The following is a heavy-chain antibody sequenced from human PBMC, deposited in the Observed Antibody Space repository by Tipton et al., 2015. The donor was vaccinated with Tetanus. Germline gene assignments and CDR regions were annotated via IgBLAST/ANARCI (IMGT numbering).Heavy chain of an antibody. CDR3: ARHLYGYWFDP. V-gene: IGHV4-59*01. CDR2: IYYSGST. Sequence: GLVKPSETLSLTCSVSGGSISSYFWSWIRQSPGQGLEWIGLIYYSGSTSYNPSLKSRVTISVDTSKNQLSLKLTSVTAADTAVYYCARHLYGYWFDPWGQGALVTVSS. CDR1: GGSISSYF. D-gene: IGHD3-10*01. J-gene: IGHJ5*02.